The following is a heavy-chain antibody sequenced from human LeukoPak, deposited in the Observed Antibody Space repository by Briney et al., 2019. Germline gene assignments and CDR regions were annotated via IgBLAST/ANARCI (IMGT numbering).Heavy chain of an antibody. CDR2: VNPTSGGT. J-gene: IGHJ4*02. D-gene: IGHD3-22*01. V-gene: IGHV1-2*02. Sequence: ASVKVSCKTSGYTFTSYYMHWVRQAPGQGLEWMGWVNPTSGGTNYAQKFQGRVTMTWDTSISTAYMELSRLRSDDTAVYYCARVYYYYDSSGILTLYFDYWGQGTLVTVSS. CDR3: ARVYYYYDSSGILTLYFDY. CDR1: GYTFTSYY.